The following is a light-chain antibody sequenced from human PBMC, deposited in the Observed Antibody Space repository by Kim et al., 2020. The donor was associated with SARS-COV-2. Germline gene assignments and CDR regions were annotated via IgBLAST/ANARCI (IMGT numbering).Light chain of an antibody. CDR2: EDS. J-gene: IGLJ3*02. CDR3: QAWDSSTWV. CDR1: KLGDKY. V-gene: IGLV3-1*01. Sequence: SVYPGQTASITCSGDKLGDKYACWYQQKPGQSPVLVIYEDSKRPSGIPERFSGSNSGNTATLTLSGTQAMDEADYYCQAWDSSTWVFGGGTQLTVL.